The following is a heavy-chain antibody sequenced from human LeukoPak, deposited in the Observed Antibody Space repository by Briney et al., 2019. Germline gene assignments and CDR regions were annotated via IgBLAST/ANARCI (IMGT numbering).Heavy chain of an antibody. J-gene: IGHJ4*02. CDR3: ARGDTVDGDYGYFDF. D-gene: IGHD4-17*01. V-gene: IGHV4-59*01. Sequence: SETLSLTCTVSGGSISSYYWSWIRQPPGKGLEWIGYIYYSGSTNYNPSLKSRVTISVDTSKNQFSLKLSSVTAADTAVYYCARGDTVDGDYGYFDFWGQGSLVTVSS. CDR1: GGSISSYY. CDR2: IYYSGST.